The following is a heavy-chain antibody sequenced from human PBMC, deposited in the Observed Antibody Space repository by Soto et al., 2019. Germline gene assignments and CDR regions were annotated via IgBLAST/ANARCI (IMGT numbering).Heavy chain of an antibody. Sequence: EVQLLETGGGLVQPGGSLRLSCAASGFTFTSYTMNWVRQAPGKGMEWVSVISGSGGSTYYADSVKVRFTISIDNPKNTLYLQMNSMRAEYTAVYYCAKRTTGWYCALWGSCTLVTVSS. V-gene: IGHV3-23*01. J-gene: IGHJ2*01. CDR3: AKRTTGWYCAL. D-gene: IGHD1-1*01. CDR1: GFTFTSYT. CDR2: ISGSGGST.